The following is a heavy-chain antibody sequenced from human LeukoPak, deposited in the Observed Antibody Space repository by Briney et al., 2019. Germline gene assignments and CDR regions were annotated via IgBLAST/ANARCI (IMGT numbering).Heavy chain of an antibody. CDR3: AKEYDPSGYSFLLGC. CDR2: ISYGGRNI. J-gene: IGHJ4*02. V-gene: IGHV3-30*18. D-gene: IGHD3-22*01. CDR1: GFIFENYG. Sequence: GGPLRLSCAASGFIFENYGLHWVRQAPGKGLEWVSVISYGGRNIYYADSVKGRFTISRDNSKNTLYLQMNSLRAEDTAVYYCAKEYDPSGYSFLLGCWGQGTLVTVSS.